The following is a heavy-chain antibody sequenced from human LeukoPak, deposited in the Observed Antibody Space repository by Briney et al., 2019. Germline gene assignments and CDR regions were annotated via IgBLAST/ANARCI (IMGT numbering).Heavy chain of an antibody. J-gene: IGHJ3*02. D-gene: IGHD2-15*01. CDR2: INHSGST. V-gene: IGHV4-34*01. CDR1: GGSFSGYY. Sequence: SETLSLTCAVYGGSFSGYYWSWIRQPPGKGLEWIGEINHSGSTNYNPSLKSRVTISVDTSKNQFSLKLSSVTAADTAVYYCAGGGDIVVVVAATGAFDIWGQGTMVTVSS. CDR3: AGGGDIVVVVAATGAFDI.